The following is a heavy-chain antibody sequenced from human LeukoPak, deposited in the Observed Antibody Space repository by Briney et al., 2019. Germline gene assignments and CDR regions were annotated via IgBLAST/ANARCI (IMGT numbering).Heavy chain of an antibody. CDR1: GFTFSSYA. Sequence: GGSLRLSCAASGFTFSSYAMTWARQAPGKGLEWVSAISDDGDSKYADSVKGRFTVSRDNSKNTLYLQMNSLRAEDTAVYYCARDRGIAAAGTGYYYYGMDVWGQGTTVTVSS. J-gene: IGHJ6*02. CDR3: ARDRGIAAAGTGYYYYGMDV. V-gene: IGHV3-23*01. CDR2: ISDDGDS. D-gene: IGHD6-13*01.